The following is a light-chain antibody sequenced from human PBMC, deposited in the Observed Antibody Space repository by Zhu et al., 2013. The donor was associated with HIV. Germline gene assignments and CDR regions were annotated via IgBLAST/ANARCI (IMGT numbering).Light chain of an antibody. J-gene: IGKJ5*01. Sequence: DVQMTQSPSYLSASVGDRVTMSCRASQNINSWIAWFQQKPGKGPKFLIYATSNLQSGVPSKFSGSGSGTDFTLTITSLQPEDFGTYYCQQYFTFPNTFGQGTRLDMK. CDR3: QQYFTFPNT. CDR1: QNINSW. V-gene: IGKV1-16*02. CDR2: ATS.